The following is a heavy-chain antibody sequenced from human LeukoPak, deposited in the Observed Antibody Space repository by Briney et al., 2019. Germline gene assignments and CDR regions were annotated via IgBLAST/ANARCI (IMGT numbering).Heavy chain of an antibody. V-gene: IGHV6-1*01. CDR2: TYYKSKWFN. CDR3: ARGDQAFDI. J-gene: IGHJ3*02. CDR1: GDSVSSNSVA. Sequence: SQILSLTCAISGDSVSSNSVAWNWIRQSPSRGLEWLGRTYYKSKWFNNYALSVKSRITINPDTSKNQFSLQLNSVTPEDTALYYCARGDQAFDIWGQGTLVTVSS.